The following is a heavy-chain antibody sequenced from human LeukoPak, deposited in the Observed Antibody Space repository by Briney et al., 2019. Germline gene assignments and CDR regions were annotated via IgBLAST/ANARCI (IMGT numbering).Heavy chain of an antibody. V-gene: IGHV1-2*02. CDR1: GYSFTDYY. CDR3: ARADRLHGGPYLIGP. D-gene: IGHD2-21*01. Sequence: ASVKVSCKTSGYSFTDYYMHWVRQAPGQGLEWMGWINPSSGGTSSAQKFQGRVTMTRDTSISTVYMEVSWLTSDDTAIYYCARADRLHGGPYLIGPWGQGTLVTVSS. J-gene: IGHJ5*02. CDR2: INPSSGGT.